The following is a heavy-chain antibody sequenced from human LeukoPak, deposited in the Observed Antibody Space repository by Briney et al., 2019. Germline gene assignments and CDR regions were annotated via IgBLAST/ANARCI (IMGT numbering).Heavy chain of an antibody. V-gene: IGHV1-18*01. Sequence: GASVKVSCKASGYTFTSYGISWVRQAPGQGLEWMGWISAYNGNTNYAQKLQGRVTMTTDTSTSTAYMELRSLRSDDTAVYYCARPSYCSSTSCYDLDYWGQGTLVTVSS. CDR1: GYTFTSYG. J-gene: IGHJ4*02. CDR2: ISAYNGNT. CDR3: ARPSYCSSTSCYDLDY. D-gene: IGHD2-2*01.